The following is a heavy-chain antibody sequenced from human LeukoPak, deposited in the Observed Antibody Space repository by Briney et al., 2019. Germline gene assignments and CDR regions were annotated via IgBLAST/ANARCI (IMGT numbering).Heavy chain of an antibody. CDR1: GYTFTGYY. Sequence: ASVTVSCKASGYTFTGYYMHWVRQAPGQGLEWMGWINPNSGGTNYAQRFQGRVTMTRDTSISTAYMELSRLRSDDTAVYYCARDYYDSSGSFVYWGQGTLVTVSS. CDR3: ARDYYDSSGSFVY. D-gene: IGHD3-22*01. V-gene: IGHV1-2*02. CDR2: INPNSGGT. J-gene: IGHJ4*02.